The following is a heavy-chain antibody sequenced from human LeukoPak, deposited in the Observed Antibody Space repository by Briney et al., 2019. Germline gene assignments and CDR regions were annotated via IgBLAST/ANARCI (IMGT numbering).Heavy chain of an antibody. V-gene: IGHV7-4-1*02. J-gene: IGHJ4*02. CDR3: ARGRSGYYWDNSGSDY. CDR2: INTNTGNP. CDR1: GYTFTSYA. D-gene: IGHD3-3*01. Sequence: ASVKVSCKASGYTFTSYAMNWVRQAPGQGLEWMGWINTNTGNPTYAQGFTGRFVFSLDTSVSTAYLQISSLKAEDTAVYYCARGRSGYYWDNSGSDYWGQGTLVTVSS.